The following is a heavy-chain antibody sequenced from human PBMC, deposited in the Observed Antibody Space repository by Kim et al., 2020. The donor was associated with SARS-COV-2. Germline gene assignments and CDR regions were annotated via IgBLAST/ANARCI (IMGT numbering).Heavy chain of an antibody. Sequence: TYYADSVKGRFTISRDNSKNTLYLQMNSLRAEDTAVYYCARDGIRTGMDVWGQGTTVTVSS. CDR3: ARDGIRTGMDV. V-gene: IGHV3-66*01. J-gene: IGHJ6*02. CDR2: T. D-gene: IGHD1-20*01.